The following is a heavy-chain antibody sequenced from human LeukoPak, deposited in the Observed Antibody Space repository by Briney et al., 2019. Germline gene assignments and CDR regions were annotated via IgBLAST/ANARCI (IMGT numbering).Heavy chain of an antibody. Sequence: SETLSLTCTVSGGSTSSYYWSWIRQPPGKGLEWIGYIYYSGSTNYNPSLKSRVTISVDTSKNQFSLKLSSVTAADTAVYYCARANGEFDYWGQGTLVTVSS. CDR2: IYYSGST. V-gene: IGHV4-59*01. D-gene: IGHD3-10*01. CDR1: GGSTSSYY. J-gene: IGHJ4*02. CDR3: ARANGEFDY.